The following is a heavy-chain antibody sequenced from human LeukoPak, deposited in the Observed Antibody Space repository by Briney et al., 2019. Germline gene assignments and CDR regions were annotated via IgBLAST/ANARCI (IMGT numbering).Heavy chain of an antibody. J-gene: IGHJ5*02. D-gene: IGHD2-2*03. CDR3: AKHCSGYCNTASEKRFDP. Sequence: GGSVKLSCAASGFTFTGYCMNWVRQAPGKGLEWVGGIGSNSVRTVYADSVKGRFTISSDKSKSMSYLQMNSLRVEDTAVYYCAKHCSGYCNTASEKRFDPWGQGTLVTVSS. CDR2: IGSNSVRT. CDR1: GFTFTGYC. V-gene: IGHV3-23*01.